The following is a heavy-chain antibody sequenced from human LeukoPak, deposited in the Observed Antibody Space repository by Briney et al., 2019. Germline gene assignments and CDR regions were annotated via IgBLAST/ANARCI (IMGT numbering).Heavy chain of an antibody. V-gene: IGHV4-4*07. CDR3: ARAREPLLYTYYFDS. J-gene: IGHJ4*02. D-gene: IGHD1-26*01. CDR2: IYTSGST. Sequence: SETLSLTCTVSGGSISSYYWSWIRQPAGKGLEWIGRIYTSGSTNYNPSLKSRVTMSVDTSKNQFSLKLSSVTAADTAVYYCARAREPLLYTYYFDSWGQGTLVTVSS. CDR1: GGSISSYY.